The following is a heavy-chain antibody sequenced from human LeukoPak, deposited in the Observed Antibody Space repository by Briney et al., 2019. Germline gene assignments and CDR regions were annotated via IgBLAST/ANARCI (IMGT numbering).Heavy chain of an antibody. V-gene: IGHV3-7*01. CDR3: AREGVGYYYDSSGYHRGDAFDI. Sequence: GGSLRLSCAASEFTFSNYWMSWVRQAPGKELEWVANIKHDGSEKYYVDSVKGRFTISRDNAKNSLYLQMNSLRAEDTALYYCAREGVGYYYDSSGYHRGDAFDIWGQGTMVTVSS. D-gene: IGHD3-22*01. J-gene: IGHJ3*02. CDR1: EFTFSNYW. CDR2: IKHDGSEK.